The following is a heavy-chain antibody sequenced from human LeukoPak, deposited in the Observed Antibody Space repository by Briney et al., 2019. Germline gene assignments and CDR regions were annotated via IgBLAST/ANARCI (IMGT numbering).Heavy chain of an antibody. V-gene: IGHV3-74*01. D-gene: IGHD3-3*01. J-gene: IGHJ3*02. CDR3: ASLVGGYYPPVEAFDI. CDR1: GFTFRSCW. Sequence: GGSLRLSCAASGFTFRSCWMHWVRQVPGKELVWVSRINGDGSATNYADSVRGRFTISRDNAKNTLYLQMNSLRADDSVVYYCASLVGGYYPPVEAFDIWGQGTMVTVSS. CDR2: INGDGSAT.